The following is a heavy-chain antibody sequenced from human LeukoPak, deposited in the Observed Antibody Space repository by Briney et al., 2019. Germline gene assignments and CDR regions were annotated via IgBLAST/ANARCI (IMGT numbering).Heavy chain of an antibody. J-gene: IGHJ5*02. V-gene: IGHV1-2*02. CDR1: GYTFTGYY. CDR2: VNPNSGGT. Sequence: WASVKVSCKAFGYTFTGYYMHWVRQAPGQGLEWMGWVNPNSGGTNYAQKFQGRVTITTDESTSTAYMELSSLRSEDTAVYYCARAPCSSASCYVFAWFDPWGQGTLVTVSS. CDR3: ARAPCSSASCYVFAWFDP. D-gene: IGHD2-2*01.